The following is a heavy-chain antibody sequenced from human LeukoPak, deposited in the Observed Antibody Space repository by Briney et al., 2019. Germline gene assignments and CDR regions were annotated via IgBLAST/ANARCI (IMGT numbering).Heavy chain of an antibody. V-gene: IGHV3-74*01. CDR2: INSDGSST. CDR1: GFTLSSYW. CDR3: ARGNSHSFDY. Sequence: GGSLRLSCAASGFTLSSYWMHWVRQAPGKGLVWVSRINSDGSSTSNVDSVKGRFTISRDNSKNTLYLQMNSLGAEDTAVYYCARGNSHSFDYWGQGTLVTVSS. J-gene: IGHJ4*02. D-gene: IGHD1-26*01.